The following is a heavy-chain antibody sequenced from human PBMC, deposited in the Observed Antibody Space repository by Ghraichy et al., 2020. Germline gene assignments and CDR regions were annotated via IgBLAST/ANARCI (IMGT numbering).Heavy chain of an antibody. Sequence: ASVKVSCKASGYSLTANHIYWVRQAPGQGLEFLGWFDPNNGDTHSVQKFQGRVTMTRDTSINTAYMELSSLTSDDTAVYYCARELGVKAFDVWGQGTMVIVSS. CDR1: GYSLTANH. D-gene: IGHD2-8*01. J-gene: IGHJ3*01. CDR2: FDPNNGDT. V-gene: IGHV1-2*02. CDR3: ARELGVKAFDV.